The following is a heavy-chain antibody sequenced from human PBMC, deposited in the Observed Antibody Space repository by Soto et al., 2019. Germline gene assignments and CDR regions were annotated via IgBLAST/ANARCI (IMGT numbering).Heavy chain of an antibody. D-gene: IGHD6-6*01. CDR3: ARLGLALDFDH. J-gene: IGHJ4*02. Sequence: QVQLVQSGPEVQKPGSSLTVSCKSYGDSFSRFAVSWVRQAPGEGLEWMGGIIPVTGTANYIDKFRDRLTITADESSSTVYMELSSLRSENTAVYSCARLGLALDFDHGGQGPLVTVSS. CDR1: GDSFSRFA. V-gene: IGHV1-69*01. CDR2: IIPVTGTA.